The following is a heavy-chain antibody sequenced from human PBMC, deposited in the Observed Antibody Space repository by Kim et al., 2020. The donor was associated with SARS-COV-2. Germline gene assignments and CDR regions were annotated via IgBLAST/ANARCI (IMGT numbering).Heavy chain of an antibody. J-gene: IGHJ4*02. D-gene: IGHD3-10*01. CDR1: GGSFSGYY. CDR2: INHSGST. Sequence: SETLSLTCAVYGGSFSGYYWSWIRQPPGKGLEWIGEINHSGSTNYDPSLKSRVTISVDTSNNQFSLKLSSVTAADTAMYYCARGDIWFGESYLTYWGQGTLVTVSS. V-gene: IGHV4-34*01. CDR3: ARGDIWFGESYLTY.